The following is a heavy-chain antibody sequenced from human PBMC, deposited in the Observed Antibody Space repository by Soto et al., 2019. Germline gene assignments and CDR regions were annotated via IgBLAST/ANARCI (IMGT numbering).Heavy chain of an antibody. CDR3: ARAPDIVLIRAYYYYGMDV. Sequence: QVQLVESGGGVVQPGRALRLSCAASGFTFSSYSMHWVRQAPGKGLEWVAVISYDGSNKYYADSVKGRFTISRDNSKNTLYLQMNSLRPEDTDVYYCARAPDIVLIRAYYYYGMDVWSQGTPVTVSS. CDR1: GFTFSSYS. V-gene: IGHV3-30-3*01. J-gene: IGHJ6*02. D-gene: IGHD2-8*01. CDR2: ISYDGSNK.